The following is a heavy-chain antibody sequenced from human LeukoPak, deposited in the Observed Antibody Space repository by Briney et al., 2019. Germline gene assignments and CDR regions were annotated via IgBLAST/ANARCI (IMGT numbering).Heavy chain of an antibody. D-gene: IGHD3-16*01. CDR1: GLTFGSYT. CDR2: ITATGSRT. CDR3: ATSMGGGNIDY. Sequence: PGGSLRLSCAASGLTFGSYTMSWVRQAPGKGLEWVSGITATGSRTYYVDSVKGRFTISRDSSKNTLYLQLNSLRVDDTAVYYCATSMGGGNIDYWGQGTLVTVSS. J-gene: IGHJ4*02. V-gene: IGHV3-23*01.